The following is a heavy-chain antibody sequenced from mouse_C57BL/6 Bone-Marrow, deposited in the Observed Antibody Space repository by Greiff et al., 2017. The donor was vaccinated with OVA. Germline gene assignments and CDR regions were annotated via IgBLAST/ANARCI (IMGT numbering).Heavy chain of an antibody. CDR1: GFSLTSYG. V-gene: IGHV2-6*01. Sequence: VKLMESGPGLVAPSQRLSITCTVSGFSLTSYGVDWVRQSPGKGLEWLGVIWGVGSTNYNSALKSRLSISKDNSKSQVFLKMNSLQTDDTAMYYCASRITTVVARYFDVWGTGTTVTVSS. CDR2: IWGVGST. CDR3: ASRITTVVARYFDV. J-gene: IGHJ1*03. D-gene: IGHD1-1*01.